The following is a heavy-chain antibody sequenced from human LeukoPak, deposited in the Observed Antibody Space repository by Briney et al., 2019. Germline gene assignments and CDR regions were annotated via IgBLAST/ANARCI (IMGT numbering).Heavy chain of an antibody. V-gene: IGHV4-59*01. CDR3: ARDGSDAFDI. CDR2: IYYSGST. CDR1: GGSISSYY. J-gene: IGHJ3*02. Sequence: PSETLSLTCTVSGGSISSYYWSWIRQPPGKGLEWIGYIYYSGSTNYNPSLKSRVTISVDTSKNQFSLKLSSVAAADTAVYYCARDGSDAFDIWGQGTMVTVSS. D-gene: IGHD3-10*01.